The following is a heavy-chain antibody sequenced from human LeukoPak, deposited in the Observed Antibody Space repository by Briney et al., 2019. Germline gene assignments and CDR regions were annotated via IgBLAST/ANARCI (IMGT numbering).Heavy chain of an antibody. D-gene: IGHD6-19*01. CDR2: IFGSVGIT. V-gene: IGHV3-23*01. CDR1: GFTLSSYA. CDR3: AKKEVPYSSGSIDY. Sequence: GGSLRLSCAAAGFTLSSYAMSWVRQAPGEGLEWVSAIFGSVGITYYADSVKGPFTISTDNSKNTLYLHMNSLRAEDTPLYYCAKKEVPYSSGSIDYWGQGTLVTVSS. J-gene: IGHJ4*02.